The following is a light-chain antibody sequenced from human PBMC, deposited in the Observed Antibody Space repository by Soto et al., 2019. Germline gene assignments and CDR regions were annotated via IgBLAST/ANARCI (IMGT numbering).Light chain of an antibody. V-gene: IGLV2-23*03. CDR1: SSDVGSYNL. J-gene: IGLJ2*01. CDR3: CSYAGSSTFGV. CDR2: EGS. Sequence: QSALTQPASVSASLGQSITNSCTGTSSDVGSYNLVSWYQQHPGKAPKLMIYEGSKRPSGVSNRFSGSKSGNTASLTISGLQAEDEADYYCCSYAGSSTFGVFGGGTKLTVL.